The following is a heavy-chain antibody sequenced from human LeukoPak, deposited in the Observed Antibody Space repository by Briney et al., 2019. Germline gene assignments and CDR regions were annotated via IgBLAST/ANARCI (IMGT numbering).Heavy chain of an antibody. V-gene: IGHV1-8*01. D-gene: IGHD6-19*01. CDR3: ARGWDSSGWYGFHWFDP. CDR2: MNPNSGNT. J-gene: IGHJ5*02. Sequence: ASVKVSCKASGYTFTSYDINWVRQATGQGLEWMGWMNPNSGNTGYAQKFQGRVTMTRNTSISTAYMELSSLRSEDTAVYDCARGWDSSGWYGFHWFDPWGQGTLVTVS. CDR1: GYTFTSYD.